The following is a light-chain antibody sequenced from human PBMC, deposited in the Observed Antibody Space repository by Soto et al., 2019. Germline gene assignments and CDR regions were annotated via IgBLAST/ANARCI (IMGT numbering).Light chain of an antibody. CDR2: AAS. CDR3: QTYDKAPWT. V-gene: IGKV1-27*01. Sequence: DIQMTQSPSSLSASVGDRVTITCRASRGIYTHLAWYQQKPGNAPKLLIYAASTLQSGVPSRFSASGSGTDFILTISALQSDDVGTYFCQTYDKAPWTFGPGTKVDIK. J-gene: IGKJ1*01. CDR1: RGIYTH.